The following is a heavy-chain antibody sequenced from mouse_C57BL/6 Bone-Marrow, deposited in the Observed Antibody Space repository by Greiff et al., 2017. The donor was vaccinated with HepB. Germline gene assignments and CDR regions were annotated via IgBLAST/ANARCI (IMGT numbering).Heavy chain of an antibody. D-gene: IGHD1-1*01. CDR3: AGGSGSSPFAY. V-gene: IGHV1-52*01. Sequence: QVQLQQPGAELVKPGASVKLSCKASVYTFTSYWMHWVKQRPIQGLEWIGNIDPSDSETHYNQKFKDKATLTVDKSSSTAYMQLSSLTSEDSAVYYCAGGSGSSPFAYWGQGTLVTVSA. J-gene: IGHJ3*01. CDR1: VYTFTSYW. CDR2: IDPSDSET.